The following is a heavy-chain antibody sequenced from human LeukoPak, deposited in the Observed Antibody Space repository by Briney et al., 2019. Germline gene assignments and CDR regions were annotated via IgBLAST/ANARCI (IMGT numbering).Heavy chain of an antibody. CDR2: INAGNGNT. CDR1: GYTFTSYA. Sequence: GASVKVSCKASGYTFTSYAMHWVRQAPGQRLEWMGWINAGNGNTKYSQEFQGRVTITRDTSASTAYMELSSLRSEDMAVYYCARDKIAAADPYYYMDVWGKGTTVTVSS. D-gene: IGHD6-13*01. CDR3: ARDKIAAADPYYYMDV. V-gene: IGHV1-3*03. J-gene: IGHJ6*03.